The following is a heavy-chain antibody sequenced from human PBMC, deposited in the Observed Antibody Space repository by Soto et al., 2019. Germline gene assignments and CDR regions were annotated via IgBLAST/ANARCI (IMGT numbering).Heavy chain of an antibody. CDR2: IKKDGNEK. CDR3: ARGGYNSGASPKFFEY. J-gene: IGHJ4*02. CDR1: GFEFSAYC. V-gene: IGHV3-7*01. D-gene: IGHD5-12*01. Sequence: EVQLVESGGGLVQPGGSLRVSCAASGFEFSAYCMTWVRQAPGKGLEWVATIKKDGNEKYYGASVRGRFSVIRDNAKNAAYLQMDRLKAGDTGVYYCARGGYNSGASPKFFEYWGQGAWVTVSS.